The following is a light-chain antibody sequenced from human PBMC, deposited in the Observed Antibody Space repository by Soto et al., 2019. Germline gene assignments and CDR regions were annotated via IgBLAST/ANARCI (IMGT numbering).Light chain of an antibody. J-gene: IGKJ5*01. CDR3: QQYYSHPLT. CDR1: QSISSW. CDR2: DAS. Sequence: DIQMTQSPSPLSGSVGDRVTITCRASQSISSWLAWYQQKPGKAPKLLIYDASSLESGVPSRFSGSGSGTEFTLTISSLQPDDFATYYCQQYYSHPLTFGQGTDWRL. V-gene: IGKV1-5*01.